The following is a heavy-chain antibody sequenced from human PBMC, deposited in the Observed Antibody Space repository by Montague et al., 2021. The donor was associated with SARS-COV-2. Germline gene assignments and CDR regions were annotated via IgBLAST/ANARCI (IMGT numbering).Heavy chain of an antibody. V-gene: IGHV4-59*01. Sequence: SETLSLTCSISSGSINSFYWNWIRQSPGKGLEWIGYVYYTGGTNYNPSLKSRATTSVDTSKNQFSLTVGSVTAADTAVYYCARAGGGSSYNYYGLDVWGQGTTVTVSS. CDR1: SGSINSFY. J-gene: IGHJ6*02. D-gene: IGHD2-15*01. CDR2: VYYTGGT. CDR3: ARAGGGSSYNYYGLDV.